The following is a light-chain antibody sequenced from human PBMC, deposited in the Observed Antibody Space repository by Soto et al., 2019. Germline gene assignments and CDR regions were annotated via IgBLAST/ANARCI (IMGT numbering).Light chain of an antibody. V-gene: IGKV3-15*01. CDR1: QRFNNK. Sequence: EIVMTQSPVTLSVSPVERATLSCRASQRFNNKLAWYQQKPGQAPRLLIYGASTRATGIPARFNGSGSGTEFTLTINSLQSEDFAVYYCQKYHNWPLFGPGTKVDIK. CDR2: GAS. J-gene: IGKJ3*01. CDR3: QKYHNWPL.